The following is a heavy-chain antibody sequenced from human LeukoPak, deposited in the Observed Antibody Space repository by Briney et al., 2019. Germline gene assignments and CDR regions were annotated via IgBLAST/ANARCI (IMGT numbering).Heavy chain of an antibody. CDR2: INWNGGST. V-gene: IGHV3-20*04. J-gene: IGHJ4*02. D-gene: IGHD1-7*01. CDR3: ARGNYGANFDY. Sequence: GGSLRLSCAASGFTFDDYGMSWVRQAPGKGLEWVPGINWNGGSTGYADSVKGRLTISRDNAKNSLYLQMNSLRAEDTALYYCARGNYGANFDYWGQGTLVTVSS. CDR1: GFTFDDYG.